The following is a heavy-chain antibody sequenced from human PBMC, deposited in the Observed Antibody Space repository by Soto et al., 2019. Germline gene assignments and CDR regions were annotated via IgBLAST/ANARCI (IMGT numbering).Heavy chain of an antibody. CDR3: AKGGYYSLFDI. Sequence: PGGSLSLSCVASGFPFSSYAMSWVRQTQGTGLERVSGISGSGGRTYYADSVKGRFTISRDNSHNTLSLQMHILRVEDMAVYFCAKGGYYSLFDIWGQGTMVTVSS. V-gene: IGHV3-23*01. CDR2: ISGSGGRT. J-gene: IGHJ3*02. CDR1: GFPFSSYA. D-gene: IGHD3-16*01.